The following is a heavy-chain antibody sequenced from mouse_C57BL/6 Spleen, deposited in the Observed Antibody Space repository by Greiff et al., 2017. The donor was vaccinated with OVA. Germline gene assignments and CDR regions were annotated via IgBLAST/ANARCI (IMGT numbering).Heavy chain of an antibody. V-gene: IGHV5-9-1*02. CDR1: GFTFSSYA. CDR2: ISSGGDYI. Sequence: EVNVVESGDGLVKPGGSLKLSCAASGFTFSSYAMSWVRQTPAKRLEWVAYISSGGDYIYYADTVKGRFTISRDNARNTLYLQLSSLKSEDTAMDYCTGELYDCYYADYFDYWGQGTTLTVSS. CDR3: TGELYDCYYADYFDY. J-gene: IGHJ2*01. D-gene: IGHD2-3*01.